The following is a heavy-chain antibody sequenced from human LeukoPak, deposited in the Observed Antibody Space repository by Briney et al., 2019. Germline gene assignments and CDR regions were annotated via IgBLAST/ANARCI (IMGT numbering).Heavy chain of an antibody. J-gene: IGHJ4*02. Sequence: GGSLRLSCAASGFTFSDYYMSWIRQAPGKGLEWVSYISSSGSTIYYADSVKGRFTIPRDNAKNSLYLQMNSLRAEDTAVYYCARDLNIVVVTAFDYWGQGTLVTVSS. CDR2: ISSSGSTI. CDR1: GFTFSDYY. D-gene: IGHD2-21*02. CDR3: ARDLNIVVVTAFDY. V-gene: IGHV3-11*04.